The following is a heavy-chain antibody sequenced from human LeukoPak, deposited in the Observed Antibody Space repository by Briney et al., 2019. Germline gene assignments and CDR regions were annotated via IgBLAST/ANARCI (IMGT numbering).Heavy chain of an antibody. J-gene: IGHJ4*02. D-gene: IGHD4-23*01. CDR2: ISSRSSYI. CDR3: ARDLPGKENFDY. CDR1: GFIFTNYF. V-gene: IGHV3-21*01. Sequence: GGSLRLSCAASGFIFTNYFMSWVRQAPGKGLEWVSSISSRSSYIYYADSVKGRFTISRDNAKNSLYLQMNSLRAEDTAVYYCARDLPGKENFDYWGQGTLVTVSS.